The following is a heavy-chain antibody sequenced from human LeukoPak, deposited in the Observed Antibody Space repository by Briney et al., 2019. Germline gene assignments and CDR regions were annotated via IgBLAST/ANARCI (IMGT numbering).Heavy chain of an antibody. V-gene: IGHV3-48*03. Sequence: GGSLRLSCAASGFTFSSYEMNWVRQAPGKGLEWVSYIGSSGSTIYYADSVKGRFTISRDNAKNSLYLQMNSLRAEDTAVYYCARSGTDCSSTSCYTWFDPWGQGTLVTVSS. J-gene: IGHJ5*02. CDR3: ARSGTDCSSTSCYTWFDP. CDR1: GFTFSSYE. D-gene: IGHD2-2*02. CDR2: IGSSGSTI.